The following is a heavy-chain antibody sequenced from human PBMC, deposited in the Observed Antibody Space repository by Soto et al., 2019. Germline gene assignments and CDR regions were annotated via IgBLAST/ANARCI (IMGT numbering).Heavy chain of an antibody. CDR3: AKGVGANAHVAFVMDV. J-gene: IGHJ6*02. V-gene: IGHV3-23*01. Sequence: EVQLLESGGGLVQPGGSLRLSCVASGVTFSSYAMNWVRQAPGKGLEWVSDISGSGDSTYYGDSVKGRFTISRDNSKKKLYLQMNSLRAEDTAVYYCAKGVGANAHVAFVMDVWGQGTTVTVSS. CDR2: ISGSGDST. D-gene: IGHD1-26*01. CDR1: GVTFSSYA.